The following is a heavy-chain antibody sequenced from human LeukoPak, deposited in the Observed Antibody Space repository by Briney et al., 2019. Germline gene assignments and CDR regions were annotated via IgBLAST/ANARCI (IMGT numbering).Heavy chain of an antibody. CDR3: ARDSDSSGYYGWFDP. Sequence: GGSLRLSCAASGFTFSDYYMSWLRQAPGKGLEWVSYISSSSSTIYYADSVKGRFTISRDNAKNSLYLQMNSLRAEDTAVYYCARDSDSSGYYGWFDPWGQGTLVTVSS. V-gene: IGHV3-11*04. CDR1: GFTFSDYY. J-gene: IGHJ5*02. D-gene: IGHD3-22*01. CDR2: ISSSSSTI.